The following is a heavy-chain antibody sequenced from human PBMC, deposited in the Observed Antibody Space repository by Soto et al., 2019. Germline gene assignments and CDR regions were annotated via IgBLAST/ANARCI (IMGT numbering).Heavy chain of an antibody. Sequence: EVQLVESGGGLVQPGGSLRLSCAASGFTFRSHWMSWVRQAPGKGLEWVANIKQDGSEKYYVDSVKGRVTISRDNAKNSLYLQMNSPRAEDTAVYYCARADYYDSSGYYCGNWGQGTLVTVSS. V-gene: IGHV3-7*04. CDR3: ARADYYDSSGYYCGN. CDR2: IKQDGSEK. CDR1: GFTFRSHW. J-gene: IGHJ4*02. D-gene: IGHD3-22*01.